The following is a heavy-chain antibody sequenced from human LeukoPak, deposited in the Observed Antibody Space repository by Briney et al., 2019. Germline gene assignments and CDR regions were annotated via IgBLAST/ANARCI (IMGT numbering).Heavy chain of an antibody. D-gene: IGHD1-26*01. Sequence: ASVKVSCKASGHTFTGYYMHWVRQAPGQGLEWMGWINPNSGGTNYAQKFQGRVTMTRDTSISTAYMELSRLRSDDTAVYYCATVRERRNAFDIWGQGTMVTVSS. CDR1: GHTFTGYY. CDR2: INPNSGGT. CDR3: ATVRERRNAFDI. V-gene: IGHV1-2*02. J-gene: IGHJ3*02.